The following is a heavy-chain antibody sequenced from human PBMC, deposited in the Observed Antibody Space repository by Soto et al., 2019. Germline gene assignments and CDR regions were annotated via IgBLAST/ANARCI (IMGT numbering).Heavy chain of an antibody. D-gene: IGHD3-9*01. CDR3: ARAIDYDLLTGYPPPPDY. CDR1: GFTFSSYD. J-gene: IGHJ4*02. CDR2: IGTAGDT. V-gene: IGHV3-13*04. Sequence: PVGSLRLSCAVSGFTFSSYDMHWVRQATGKGLEWVSAIGTAGDTYYPGSVKGRFTISRENAKNSLYLQMNSLRAGDTAVYYCARAIDYDLLTGYPPPPDYWGQGTLVTVSS.